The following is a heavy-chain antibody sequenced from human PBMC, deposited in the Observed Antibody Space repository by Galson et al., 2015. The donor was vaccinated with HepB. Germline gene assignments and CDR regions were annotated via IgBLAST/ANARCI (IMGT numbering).Heavy chain of an antibody. J-gene: IGHJ4*02. CDR3: AKEAFDSSGHYFEYFDS. D-gene: IGHD3-22*01. V-gene: IGHV3-9*01. Sequence: SLRLSCAASGFTFDDYAMHWVRQAPGKGLGWISYITWNGGSVGYEDSVKGRFTVSRDNAKNSLYLQMNSLRVEDTAFYYCAKEAFDSSGHYFEYFDSWGQGTLVTVSS. CDR1: GFTFDDYA. CDR2: ITWNGGSV.